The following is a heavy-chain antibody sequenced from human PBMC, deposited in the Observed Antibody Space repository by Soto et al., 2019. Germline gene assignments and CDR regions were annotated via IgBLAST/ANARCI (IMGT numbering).Heavy chain of an antibody. Sequence: SGGSLRLSCAASGFTVSTNYMSWVRQAPGKGLEWVSVIYSGGSTYYADSVKGRFTISRDNSKNTLFLQMNSLRVEDTAVYYCAREGVYSSSPFDYWGRGALVTVSS. D-gene: IGHD6-19*01. CDR3: AREGVYSSSPFDY. CDR1: GFTVSTNY. J-gene: IGHJ4*02. CDR2: IYSGGST. V-gene: IGHV3-66*01.